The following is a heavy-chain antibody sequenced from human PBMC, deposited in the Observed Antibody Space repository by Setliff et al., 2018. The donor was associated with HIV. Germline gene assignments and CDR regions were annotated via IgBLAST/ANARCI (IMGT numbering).Heavy chain of an antibody. J-gene: IGHJ5*01. CDR2: SHNNGNT. D-gene: IGHD2-15*01. Sequence: NPSETLSLTCTVSGGSISSSSYYWGWIRQPPGKGLEWIGYSHNNGNTHYNPSLKSRVTISVDTSKNHVSLRLNSVTAADTAVYYCARQGSWLDSWGQGTLVTVSS. CDR1: GGSISSSSYY. V-gene: IGHV4-39*01. CDR3: ARQGSWLDS.